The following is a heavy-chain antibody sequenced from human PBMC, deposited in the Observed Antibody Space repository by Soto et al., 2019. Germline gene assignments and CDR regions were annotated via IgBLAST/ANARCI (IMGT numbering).Heavy chain of an antibody. Sequence: LRLSCAASGFTFSSYGMHWVRQAPGKGLEWVAVISYDGSNKYYADSVKGRFTISRDNSKNTLYLQMNSLRAEDTAVYYCAKELSHHSSSAPGTFDYWGQGTLVTVSS. CDR3: AKELSHHSSSAPGTFDY. CDR2: ISYDGSNK. D-gene: IGHD6-19*01. J-gene: IGHJ4*02. CDR1: GFTFSSYG. V-gene: IGHV3-30*18.